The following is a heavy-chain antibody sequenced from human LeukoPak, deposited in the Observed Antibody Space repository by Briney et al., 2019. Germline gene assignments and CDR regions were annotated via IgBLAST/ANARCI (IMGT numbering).Heavy chain of an antibody. D-gene: IGHD3-9*01. J-gene: IGHJ6*02. Sequence: ASVKVSCKASGYTFTGYYMHWVRQAPGQGLEWMGWINPNSGGTNYAQKFQGWVTMTRDTSISTAYMELSRLGSDDTAVYYCARDQGGYDILAHYYGMDVWGQGTTVTVSS. V-gene: IGHV1-2*04. CDR3: ARDQGGYDILAHYYGMDV. CDR1: GYTFTGYY. CDR2: INPNSGGT.